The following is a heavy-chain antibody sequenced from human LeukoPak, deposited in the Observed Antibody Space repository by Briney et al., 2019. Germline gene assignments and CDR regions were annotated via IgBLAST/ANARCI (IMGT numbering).Heavy chain of an antibody. CDR1: GFTFSSYA. V-gene: IGHV3-23*01. CDR2: ISGGGDYT. D-gene: IGHD5-12*01. Sequence: GGSLRLSCAASGFTFSSYAMTWVRQAPGKGLEWVSSISGGGDYTFYADSVKGRFTISRDNSKNTLYLQMNSLRAEDTAVYYCAKDRWSGYDYGDPDYWGQGTLVTVSS. J-gene: IGHJ4*02. CDR3: AKDRWSGYDYGDPDY.